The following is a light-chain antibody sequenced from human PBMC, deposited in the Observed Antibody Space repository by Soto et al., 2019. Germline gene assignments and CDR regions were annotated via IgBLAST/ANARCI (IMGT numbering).Light chain of an antibody. CDR2: DVS. Sequence: DIQMTQSPSTLSASVGDRVTITCRASQSIGRWLAWYQQKPGKAPRLLIHDVSTLQSGVPSRFSGSGSGTEFTLTISSLQPDDFASYYCLHYDSRYTFGQGTKVEIK. CDR1: QSIGRW. CDR3: LHYDSRYT. V-gene: IGKV1-5*01. J-gene: IGKJ2*01.